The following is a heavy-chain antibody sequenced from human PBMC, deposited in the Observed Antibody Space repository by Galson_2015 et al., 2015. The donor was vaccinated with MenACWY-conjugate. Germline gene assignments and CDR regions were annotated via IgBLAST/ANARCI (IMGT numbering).Heavy chain of an antibody. CDR2: ISPGDSNT. J-gene: IGHJ6*02. CDR1: GYSFSTYW. V-gene: IGHV5-51*01. D-gene: IGHD1-26*01. Sequence: QSGAEVKKPGESLKISCKGSGYSFSTYWIAWVRQLPGKGLEWMGLISPGDSNTRYSPAFHGQVTISADKSISTAYLQLHSLQASDTARYYCARHPPGGRGMDVWGQGTTVTVSS. CDR3: ARHPPGGRGMDV.